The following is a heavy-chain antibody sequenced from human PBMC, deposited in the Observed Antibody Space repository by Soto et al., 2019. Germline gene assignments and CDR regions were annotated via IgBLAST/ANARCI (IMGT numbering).Heavy chain of an antibody. V-gene: IGHV1-46*01. D-gene: IGHD5-12*01. CDR3: ARGCSGYDFCGEFDY. CDR2: INPSGGST. Sequence: ASVKVSCKASGYTFTSYYMHWVRQAPGQGLEWMGIINPSGGSTSYAQKFQGRVTMTRDTSTSTAYMELRSLRSDDTAVYYCARGCSGYDFCGEFDYWGQGTLVTVSS. CDR1: GYTFTSYY. J-gene: IGHJ4*02.